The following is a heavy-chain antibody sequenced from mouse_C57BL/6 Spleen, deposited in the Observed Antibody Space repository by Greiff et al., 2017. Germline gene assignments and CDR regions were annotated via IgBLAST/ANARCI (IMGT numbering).Heavy chain of an antibody. CDR2: LDPSASVT. V-gene: IGHV1-52*01. D-gene: IGHD2-1*01. CDR3: ARGDGNYVYPLAY. J-gene: IGHJ3*01. CDR1: GYTFTSYW. Sequence: VQLQQPGAELVRPGSSVTLSCTASGYTFTSYWMHWVKPRPIQGLDWIGNLDPSASVTPYNQKFKDTGTLTVYQSSSTAYMQLSSLTAEDSAVYYCARGDGNYVYPLAYWGQGTLVTVSA.